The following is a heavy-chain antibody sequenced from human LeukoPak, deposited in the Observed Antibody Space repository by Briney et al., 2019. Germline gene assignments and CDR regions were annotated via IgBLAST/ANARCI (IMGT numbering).Heavy chain of an antibody. Sequence: ASVKVSCKPSIYTFTGSYMHWVRHAPGQGLEWLRYIYPNTGSTKYPQNFQGRVTMTRDTSISTAYMKLSGLSSDDTALYYCATLLSNGPFDSCGQGTVVTVSS. CDR1: IYTFTGSY. J-gene: IGHJ4*02. V-gene: IGHV1-2*02. CDR3: ATLLSNGPFDS. CDR2: IYPNTGST.